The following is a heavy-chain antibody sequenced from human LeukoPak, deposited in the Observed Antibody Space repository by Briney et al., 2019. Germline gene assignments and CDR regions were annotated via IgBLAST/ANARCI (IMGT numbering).Heavy chain of an antibody. CDR3: AREIMITFGGVIIVNWFDP. D-gene: IGHD3-16*02. CDR1: GYTFTSYG. J-gene: IGHJ5*02. Sequence: GASVKVSCKASGYTFTSYGISWVRQAPGQGLEWMGWISAYNGNTNYAQKLQGRVTMTTDTSTSTAYMGLRSLRSDDTAVYYCAREIMITFGGVIIVNWFDPWGQGTLVTVSS. V-gene: IGHV1-18*01. CDR2: ISAYNGNT.